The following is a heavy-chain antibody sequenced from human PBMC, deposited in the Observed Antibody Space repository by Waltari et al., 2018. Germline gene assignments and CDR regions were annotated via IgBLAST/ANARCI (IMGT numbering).Heavy chain of an antibody. Sequence: QVQLQQWGAGLLKPSETLSLTCAVYGGSFSGYYWSWIRQPPGKGLEWIGEINHSGSTNYNPSLKSRVTISVDTSKNQFSLKLSSVTAADTAVYYCARGKSWIQLWSSVGFDYWGQGTLVTVSS. CDR3: ARGKSWIQLWSSVGFDY. D-gene: IGHD5-18*01. CDR1: GGSFSGYY. J-gene: IGHJ4*02. V-gene: IGHV4-34*01. CDR2: INHSGST.